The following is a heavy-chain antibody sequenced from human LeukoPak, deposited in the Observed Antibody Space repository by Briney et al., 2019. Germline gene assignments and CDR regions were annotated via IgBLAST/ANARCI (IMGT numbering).Heavy chain of an antibody. CDR1: GGSISSYY. D-gene: IGHD2/OR15-2a*01. J-gene: IGHJ4*02. Sequence: SETLSLTCTVSGGSISSYYWSWIRQPPGAGLEWLAYIYYTGSTNYNPSLKTRLTISVDTSKNQFSLRLNSMTAADTAVYYCARFSQYYDSPTHYLDYWGQGILVTVSS. CDR2: IYYTGST. V-gene: IGHV4-59*08. CDR3: ARFSQYYDSPTHYLDY.